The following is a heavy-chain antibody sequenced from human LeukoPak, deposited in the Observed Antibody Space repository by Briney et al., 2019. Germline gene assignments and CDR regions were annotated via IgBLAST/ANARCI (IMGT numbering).Heavy chain of an antibody. CDR2: IYSTGDT. CDR1: GFIVSSVY. Sequence: GGSLRLSCAASGFIVSSVYMSWVRQSPGKGLECVSIIYSTGDTYYADSVKGRFTISRDSSKNTLFLHMNTLRAEDTAIYYCAKDRTVGASYWYFDHWGRGTLVTVSS. CDR3: AKDRTVGASYWYFDH. J-gene: IGHJ2*01. D-gene: IGHD1-26*01. V-gene: IGHV3-53*01.